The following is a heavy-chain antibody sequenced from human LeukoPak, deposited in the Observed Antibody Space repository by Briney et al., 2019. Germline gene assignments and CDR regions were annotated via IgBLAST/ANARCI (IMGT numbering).Heavy chain of an antibody. J-gene: IGHJ4*02. V-gene: IGHV3-7*01. CDR1: GFTFSSYW. CDR2: IKQDGSEK. Sequence: PGGSLRLSCAASGFTFSSYWMSWVRQVPGKGLEWVANIKQDGSEKYYVDSVKGRFTISRDNAKNSLYLQMNSLRAEDTAVYYCAREDYYDSSGPFYWGQGTLVTVSS. CDR3: AREDYYDSSGPFY. D-gene: IGHD3-22*01.